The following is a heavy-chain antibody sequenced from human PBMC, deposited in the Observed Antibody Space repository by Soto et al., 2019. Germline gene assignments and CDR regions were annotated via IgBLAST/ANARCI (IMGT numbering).Heavy chain of an antibody. V-gene: IGHV3-33*01. Sequence: QVQLVESGGGVVQPGRSLRLSCAASGFTFSSYGIHWVRQAPGEGLEWVAVIWYDESNKYYADSVKGRFTISRDNAKNTLYLQMNSLRAEDTAVFYCAREAVDTSLGILDYWGQGTLVTVSS. CDR3: AREAVDTSLGILDY. J-gene: IGHJ4*02. D-gene: IGHD5-18*01. CDR2: IWYDESNK. CDR1: GFTFSSYG.